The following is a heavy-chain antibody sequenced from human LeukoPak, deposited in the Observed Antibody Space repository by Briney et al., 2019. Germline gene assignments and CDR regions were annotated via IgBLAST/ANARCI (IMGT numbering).Heavy chain of an antibody. D-gene: IGHD3-10*01. Sequence: ASETLSLTCTVSNYSISSGYYWGWIRQPPGKGLEWIGNIYDSGSTYYNPSLPSLKSRVTILVDTSKNQFSLKLRSVTAADTAVYYCARATGSGSYVIDYWGQGTLVTVSS. CDR3: ARATGSGSYVIDY. J-gene: IGHJ4*02. V-gene: IGHV4-38-2*02. CDR1: NYSISSGYY. CDR2: IYDSGST.